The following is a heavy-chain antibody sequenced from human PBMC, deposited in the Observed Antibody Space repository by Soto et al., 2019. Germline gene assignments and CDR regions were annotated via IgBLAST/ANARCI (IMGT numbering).Heavy chain of an antibody. V-gene: IGHV3-23*01. CDR3: AKCDTYYYDSSGYPFDY. CDR2: ISGSGGST. CDR1: GFTFSSYA. J-gene: IGHJ4*02. Sequence: GGSLRLSCAASGFTFSSYAMSWVRQAPGKGLEWVSAISGSGGSTYYADSVKGRFTISRDNSKNTLYLQMNSLRAEDTAVYYCAKCDTYYYDSSGYPFDYWGQGTLVTVS. D-gene: IGHD3-22*01.